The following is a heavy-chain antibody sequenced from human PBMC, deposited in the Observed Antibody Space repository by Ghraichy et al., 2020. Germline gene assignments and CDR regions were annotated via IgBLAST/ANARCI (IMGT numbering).Heavy chain of an antibody. V-gene: IGHV3-21*01. CDR2: ISSSSSYI. Sequence: LSLTCAASGFTFSSYSMNWVRQAPGKGLEWVSSISSSSSYIYYADSVKGRFTISRDNAKNSLYLQMNSLRAEDMAVYYCARDRGKAAAGRMDVWGQGTTVTVSS. J-gene: IGHJ6*02. CDR1: GFTFSSYS. CDR3: ARDRGKAAAGRMDV. D-gene: IGHD6-13*01.